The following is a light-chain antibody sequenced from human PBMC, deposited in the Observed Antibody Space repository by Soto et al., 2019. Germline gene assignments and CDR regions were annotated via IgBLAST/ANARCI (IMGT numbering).Light chain of an antibody. CDR2: DAS. J-gene: IGKJ1*01. CDR1: QSVRSNF. CDR3: QQYGDSPT. V-gene: IGKV3-20*01. Sequence: EIVLTQSPGTLSSSPGERVTLSCRASQSVRSNFLGWYQHKPGWAPRLLIYDASSRATDIPDRFSGSGSGTDFTLTISRLEPEDFAVYYCQQYGDSPTFGQGTKVEMK.